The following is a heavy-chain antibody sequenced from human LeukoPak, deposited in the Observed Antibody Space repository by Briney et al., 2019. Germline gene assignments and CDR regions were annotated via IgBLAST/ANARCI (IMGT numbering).Heavy chain of an antibody. CDR3: AREYTLYRSGWFLDY. V-gene: IGHV4-59*01. J-gene: IGHJ4*02. CDR2: IYYSGST. Sequence: PSETLSLTCTVSGGSISPYYWSWIRQPPGKGLEWIGYIYYSGSTNYNPSLKSRVTISLDTSKNQFSLKLSSVTAADTAVYYCAREYTLYRSGWFLDYWGQGTVVTVSS. CDR1: GGSISPYY. D-gene: IGHD6-19*01.